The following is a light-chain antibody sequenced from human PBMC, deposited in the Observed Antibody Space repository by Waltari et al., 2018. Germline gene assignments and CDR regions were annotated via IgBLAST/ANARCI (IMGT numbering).Light chain of an antibody. CDR1: QSFSSN. V-gene: IGKV3-15*01. CDR2: GAS. CDR3: QQYNNWPPSWT. Sequence: EIAMTQSPATLSVSPGERATLPCRASQSFSSNLAWYQQKPGQAPRLLIYGASTRATGIPARFSGSGSGKEFTLTISSLQSEDFAVYYCQQYNNWPPSWTFGQGTKVEIK. J-gene: IGKJ1*01.